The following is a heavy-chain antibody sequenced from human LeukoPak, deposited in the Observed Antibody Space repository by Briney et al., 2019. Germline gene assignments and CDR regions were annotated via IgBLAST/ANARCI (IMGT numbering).Heavy chain of an antibody. CDR2: IGASGGT. J-gene: IGHJ4*02. V-gene: IGHV3-23*01. Sequence: GGSLRLSCAASGFTFSSYAMTWVRQAPGKGLEWVSCIGASGGTYYADSVNGRFTISRDNSKNTLYLQMNSLSAEDTAVYYCAKGSQYGDYVLGYCGQGTLVTVSS. D-gene: IGHD4-17*01. CDR3: AKGSQYGDYVLGY. CDR1: GFTFSSYA.